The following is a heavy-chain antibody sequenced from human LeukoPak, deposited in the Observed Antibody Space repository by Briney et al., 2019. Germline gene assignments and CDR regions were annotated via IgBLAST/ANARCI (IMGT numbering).Heavy chain of an antibody. CDR1: GFTFSGYS. J-gene: IGHJ4*02. V-gene: IGHV3-21*01. CDR2: ISSSSSYI. CDR3: ARMEDYGDSKSDY. Sequence: PGGSLRLSCAASGFTFSGYSMNWVRQAPGKGLEWVSSISSSSSYIYYADSVKGRFTISRDNAKNSLYLQMNSLRADDTAVYYCARMEDYGDSKSDYWGQGTLVTVSS. D-gene: IGHD4-17*01.